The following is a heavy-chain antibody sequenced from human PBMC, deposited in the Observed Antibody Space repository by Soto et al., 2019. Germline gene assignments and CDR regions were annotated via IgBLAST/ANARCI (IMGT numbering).Heavy chain of an antibody. CDR3: ARIRYYDILTGYYGYGMDV. Sequence: TSETLSLTCTVSGGSISSYYWSWIRQPPGKGLEWIGYIYYSGSTNYNPSLKSRVTISVDTSKNQFSLKLSSVTAADTAVYYCARIRYYDILTGYYGYGMDVWGQGTTVTVSS. CDR1: GGSISSYY. J-gene: IGHJ6*02. V-gene: IGHV4-59*08. CDR2: IYYSGST. D-gene: IGHD3-9*01.